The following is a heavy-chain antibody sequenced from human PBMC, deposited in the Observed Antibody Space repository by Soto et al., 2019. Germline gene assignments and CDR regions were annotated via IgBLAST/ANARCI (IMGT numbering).Heavy chain of an antibody. CDR1: GFTFSSYD. CDR3: AREGYYLDV. Sequence: GGSLRLSCAASGFTFSSYDMHWVRQATGKGLEWGSAIGTAGDTYYPASVKGRFTISRENAENSLYLQMNSLRAGDTAVYYCAREGYYLDVWGQGTTVTVSS. V-gene: IGHV3-13*01. J-gene: IGHJ6*02. CDR2: IGTAGDT. D-gene: IGHD3-10*01.